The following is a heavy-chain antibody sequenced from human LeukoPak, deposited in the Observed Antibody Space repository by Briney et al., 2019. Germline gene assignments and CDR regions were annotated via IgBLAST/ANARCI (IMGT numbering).Heavy chain of an antibody. V-gene: IGHV3-48*02. CDR3: AGGVYGYNAFDY. CDR1: GFTFSDYG. D-gene: IGHD5/OR15-5a*01. CDR2: ISTGRSVM. Sequence: GGSLRLSCAASGFTFSDYGMSWVRQAPGKGLERISHISTGRSVMNYADSVKGRFTISRDNGKNSVYLQMNSLRDEDTAVYYCAGGVYGYNAFDYWGQGTLVSVSS. J-gene: IGHJ4*02.